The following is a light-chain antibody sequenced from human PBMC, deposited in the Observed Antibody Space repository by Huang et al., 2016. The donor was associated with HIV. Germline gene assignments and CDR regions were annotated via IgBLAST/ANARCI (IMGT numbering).Light chain of an antibody. J-gene: IGKJ1*01. CDR2: GAS. CDR1: QSVSSN. Sequence: EIVMTQSPATLSVSPGDRATLPCRASQSVSSNLAWYQQKPGQAPRRLIYGASTRATGIPARFSGSGSGTEFTLTISSLQSEDFAVYYCQQYNNWPLTFGQGTKVEIK. CDR3: QQYNNWPLT. V-gene: IGKV3-15*01.